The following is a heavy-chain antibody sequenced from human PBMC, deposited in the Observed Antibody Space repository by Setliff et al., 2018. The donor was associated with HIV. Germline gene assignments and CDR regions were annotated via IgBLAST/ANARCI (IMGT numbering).Heavy chain of an antibody. V-gene: IGHV4-34*01. J-gene: IGHJ3*02. D-gene: IGHD5-12*01. CDR2: INQSGGI. Sequence: SETLSLTCAVSGGSFSGYYWSWIRQPPGKGLKWIGEINQSGGINYNPSLKSRVTISIDTFKNQFSMKLYSVTAADTAVYYCATASGYDLFMGAFDIWGQGTMVTVSS. CDR3: ATASGYDLFMGAFDI. CDR1: GGSFSGYY.